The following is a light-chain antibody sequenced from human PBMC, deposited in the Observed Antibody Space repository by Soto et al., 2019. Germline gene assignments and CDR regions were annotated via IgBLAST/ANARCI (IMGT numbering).Light chain of an antibody. CDR3: QQRTNWPPT. CDR2: EAS. CDR1: QSVSSY. J-gene: IGKJ1*01. V-gene: IGKV3-11*01. Sequence: EIVLTQSQATLSLSPGERATLSCRASQSVSSYLAWYQHKPGQAPRLLISEASNRAAGIPARFSGSGSGTDFTLTISSLEPEDFAVYYCQQRTNWPPTFGQGTKVEIK.